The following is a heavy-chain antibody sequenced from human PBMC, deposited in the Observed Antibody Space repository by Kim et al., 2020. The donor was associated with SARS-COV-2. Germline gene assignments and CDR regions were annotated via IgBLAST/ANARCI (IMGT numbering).Heavy chain of an antibody. D-gene: IGHD5-12*01. V-gene: IGHV3-30*18. CDR1: GFTFISYG. CDR3: AKDAVGWIRWGFFHS. CDR2: ISNDGSNK. Sequence: GGSLRLSCRASGFTFISYGMHWVRQAPGKGLEWVAVISNDGSNKYYAVSVKGRFTIFRDNSKNTLYLQMNSLRAEDTALYYCAKDAVGWIRWGFFHSWGQGTLVTVSS. J-gene: IGHJ4*02.